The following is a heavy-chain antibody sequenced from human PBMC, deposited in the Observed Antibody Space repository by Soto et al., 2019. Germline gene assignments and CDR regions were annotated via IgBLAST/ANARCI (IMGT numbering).Heavy chain of an antibody. Sequence: EAQLVESGGGVVQPGRSLRLSCAASGVSFNDYAMHWVRQAPGKGLEWVSGISWNSGRIDYADSVKGRFTISRDNAKNRLYLQMNSLRPADTAQYSCVRDIGGSIITTVFAYWGKGILVTVSS. J-gene: IGHJ4*02. D-gene: IGHD3-22*01. CDR1: GVSFNDYA. CDR3: VRDIGGSIITTVFAY. CDR2: ISWNSGRI. V-gene: IGHV3-9*01.